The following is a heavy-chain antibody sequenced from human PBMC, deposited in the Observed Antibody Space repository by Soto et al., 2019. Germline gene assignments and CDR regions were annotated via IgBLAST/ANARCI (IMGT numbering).Heavy chain of an antibody. CDR3: ARDLTLAGTRYFDY. D-gene: IGHD6-19*01. V-gene: IGHV1-69*04. CDR1: GGTFSRYT. Sequence: SVKVSCKASGGTFSRYTISWVRQAPGQGLEWMGRIIPILGIANYAQKFQGRVTITADKSTSTAYMELSSLRSEDTAVYYCARDLTLAGTRYFDYWGQGTLVTVSS. CDR2: IIPILGIA. J-gene: IGHJ4*02.